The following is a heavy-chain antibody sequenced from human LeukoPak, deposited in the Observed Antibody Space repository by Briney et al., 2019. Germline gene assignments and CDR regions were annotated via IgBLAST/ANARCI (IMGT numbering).Heavy chain of an antibody. D-gene: IGHD6-6*01. CDR1: GGTFSSYA. V-gene: IGHV1-69*05. CDR3: ASWGDEYSSSVGFDY. CDR2: IIPIFGTA. Sequence: SVKVSCKASGGTFSSYAISWVRQAPGQGLEWMGGIIPIFGTANYAQKFQGRVTITTDESTSTAYMELSSLRSEHTAVYYRASWGDEYSSSVGFDYWGQGTLVTVSS. J-gene: IGHJ4*02.